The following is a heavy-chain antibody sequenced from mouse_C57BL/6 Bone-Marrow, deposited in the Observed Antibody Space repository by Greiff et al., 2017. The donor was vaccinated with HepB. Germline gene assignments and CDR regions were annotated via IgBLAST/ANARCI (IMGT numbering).Heavy chain of an antibody. V-gene: IGHV14-3*01. CDR2: FDPSNGNT. Sequence: EVKLMESVAELVRPGASVKLSCTASGFNIKNTYMHWVKQRPEQGLEWIGRFDPSNGNTKYAPKFQGKATITADTSSNTAYLQLSSLTSEDTAISYCARGGHYGDWFAYWGQGTLVTVSA. CDR3: ARGGHYGDWFAY. D-gene: IGHD1-1*01. CDR1: GFNIKNTY. J-gene: IGHJ3*01.